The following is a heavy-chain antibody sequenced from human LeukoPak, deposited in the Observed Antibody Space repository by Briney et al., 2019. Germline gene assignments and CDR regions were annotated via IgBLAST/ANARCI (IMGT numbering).Heavy chain of an antibody. V-gene: IGHV1-46*01. Sequence: PRASVKVSCKASGYTFTSYYMHWVRQAPGQGLEWMGIINPSSGTTSYAQKFQGRVTMTRDTSTNTVYMELSSLRSEDTAVYYCASSLPHYSSLFDYWAQGTLVTVSS. CDR3: ASSLPHYSSLFDY. D-gene: IGHD6-13*01. CDR2: INPSSGTT. J-gene: IGHJ4*02. CDR1: GYTFTSYY.